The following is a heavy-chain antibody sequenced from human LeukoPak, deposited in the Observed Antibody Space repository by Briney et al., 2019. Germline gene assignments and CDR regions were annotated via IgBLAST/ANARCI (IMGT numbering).Heavy chain of an antibody. Sequence: GGSLRLSCAASGFTFSDYYMSWIRQAPGKGLEWGSYISSSGSTIYNADSVKGRFTISRDNAINSLYLQVNSLRAEDTAVYYCARTDYGDYEQSFDYWGQGTLVTVSS. CDR1: GFTFSDYY. D-gene: IGHD4-17*01. CDR3: ARTDYGDYEQSFDY. V-gene: IGHV3-11*01. J-gene: IGHJ4*02. CDR2: ISSSGSTI.